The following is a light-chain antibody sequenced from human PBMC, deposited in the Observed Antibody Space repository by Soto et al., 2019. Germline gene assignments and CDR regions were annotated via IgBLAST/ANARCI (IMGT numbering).Light chain of an antibody. Sequence: EIVLTQSPVTLSLSPGERATLSCRASQSVSSSYLAWYQQKPGQAPRPLIYGASSRAIGIPDRFSGSGSGTDFTLTISRLAPEDFAVYYCQQYGSSPWTFGQGTKVEIK. J-gene: IGKJ1*01. CDR3: QQYGSSPWT. CDR1: QSVSSSY. V-gene: IGKV3-20*01. CDR2: GAS.